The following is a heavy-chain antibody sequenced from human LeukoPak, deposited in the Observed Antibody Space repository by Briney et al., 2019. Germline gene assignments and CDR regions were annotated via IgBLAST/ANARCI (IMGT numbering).Heavy chain of an antibody. J-gene: IGHJ5*02. Sequence: SETLSLTCTVSGGSISSYYWSWIRQPPGKGLEWIGYIYYSGSTNYDPSLKSRVTISVDTSKNQFSLRLSSVTAEDTAVYYCARWFDPWGQGTLVTVSS. V-gene: IGHV4-59*01. CDR3: ARWFDP. CDR2: IYYSGST. CDR1: GGSISSYY.